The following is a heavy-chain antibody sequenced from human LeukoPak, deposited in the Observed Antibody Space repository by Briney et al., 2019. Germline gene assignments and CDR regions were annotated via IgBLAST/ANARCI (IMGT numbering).Heavy chain of an antibody. J-gene: IGHJ3*02. Sequence: PGGSLRLSCSASGFTFSSYAMHWGRQAPGKGLEWVSSIDSSSSYIYYADSVRGRFTISRDNAKNSLFLQMNSLRAEDTAVYYCAGDGRTAFDIWGQGTMVTVSS. CDR2: IDSSSSYI. V-gene: IGHV3-21*01. CDR1: GFTFSSYA. CDR3: AGDGRTAFDI.